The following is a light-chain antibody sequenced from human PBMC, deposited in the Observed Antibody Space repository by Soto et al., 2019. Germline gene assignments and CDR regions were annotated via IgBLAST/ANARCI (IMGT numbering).Light chain of an antibody. J-gene: IGLJ1*01. CDR3: SSYPASRTLPPV. V-gene: IGLV2-14*01. Sequence: QSVLTQPASVSGSPGQSITVSCTGTTSDVGGYDYVAWSQQHPGKAPKLMIYDVSSRPAGVSNRFSGSKSGNTASLTISGLQAEDEADYYCSSYPASRTLPPVFETGTKFT. CDR2: DVS. CDR1: TSDVGGYDY.